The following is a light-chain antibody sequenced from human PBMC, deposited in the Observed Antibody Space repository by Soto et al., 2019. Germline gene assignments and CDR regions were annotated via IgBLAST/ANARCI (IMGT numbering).Light chain of an antibody. CDR3: CSYAGPTYYF. Sequence: QSALTQPASVSGSTGQSITISCTGTSSDVGNYNLVSWYQHHPGKAPKLMIYEGSRRPSGVSNRFSGSKSGNTASLTISGLQAEDEADYCCSYAGPTYYFFGTGTKLTVL. V-gene: IGLV2-23*01. J-gene: IGLJ1*01. CDR2: EGS. CDR1: SSDVGNYNL.